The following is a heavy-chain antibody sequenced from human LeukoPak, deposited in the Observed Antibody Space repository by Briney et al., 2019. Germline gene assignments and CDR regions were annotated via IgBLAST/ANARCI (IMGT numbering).Heavy chain of an antibody. J-gene: IGHJ4*02. Sequence: SETLSLTCTVSGGSISSYYWSWIRQPPGKGLEWIGYIYYSGSTNYSPSLKSRVTISVDTSKNQFSLKLSSVTAADTAVYYCARLYGSGSSLYFDYWGQGTLVTVSS. CDR3: ARLYGSGSSLYFDY. CDR1: GGSISSYY. CDR2: IYYSGST. V-gene: IGHV4-59*08. D-gene: IGHD3-10*01.